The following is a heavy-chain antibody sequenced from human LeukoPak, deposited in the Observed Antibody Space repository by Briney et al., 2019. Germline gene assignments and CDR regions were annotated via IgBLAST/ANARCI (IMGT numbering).Heavy chain of an antibody. CDR3: ARAPLKVRRWNAFDI. Sequence: QSGGSLRLSCAASGFTFSSYEMNWVRQAPGKGLEWVSYISSSGSTIYYADSVKGRFTISRDNAKNSLYLQMNSLRAEDTAVYYCARAPLKVRRWNAFDIWGQGTMVTVSS. D-gene: IGHD5-24*01. V-gene: IGHV3-48*03. CDR1: GFTFSSYE. CDR2: ISSSGSTI. J-gene: IGHJ3*02.